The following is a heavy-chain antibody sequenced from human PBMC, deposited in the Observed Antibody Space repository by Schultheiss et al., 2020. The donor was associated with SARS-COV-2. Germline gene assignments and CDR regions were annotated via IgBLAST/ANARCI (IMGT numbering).Heavy chain of an antibody. CDR1: GGSISSYY. J-gene: IGHJ4*02. D-gene: IGHD5-18*01. V-gene: IGHV4-59*12. CDR3: ARQDTAMVQYYFDY. CDR2: IYYSGST. Sequence: SETLSLTCTVSGGSISSYYWSWIRQPPGKGLEWIGYIYYSGSTNYNPSLKSRVTISVDTSKNQFSLKLSSVTAADTAVYYCARQDTAMVQYYFDYWGQGTLVTVSS.